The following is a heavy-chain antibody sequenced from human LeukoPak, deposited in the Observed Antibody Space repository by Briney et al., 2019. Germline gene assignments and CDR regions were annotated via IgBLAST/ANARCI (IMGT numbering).Heavy chain of an antibody. CDR2: IYYSGNT. V-gene: IGHV4-59*01. J-gene: IGHJ4*02. Sequence: SETLSLTCTVSGGSISNYFWIWIRQPPGKGLEWVGYIYYSGNTNSNPSLKSRVTISVDTSKNQFSLKLRSVTAADTAVYYCAGAREFSSSSGRAYYFDFWGQGTLVTVSS. D-gene: IGHD6-6*01. CDR1: GGSISNYF. CDR3: AGAREFSSSSGRAYYFDF.